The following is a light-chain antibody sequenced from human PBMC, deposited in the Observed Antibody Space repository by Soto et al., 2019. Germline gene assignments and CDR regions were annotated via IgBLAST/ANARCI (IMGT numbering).Light chain of an antibody. CDR3: QQANSFPPVT. Sequence: DIQMTQSPSSLSASVGDRVTITCQASQDISNYLNWYQQKPGKAPKLLIYDASNLETGVPSRFSGSGSGTDFTFTISSLQPEDIATYYCQQANSFPPVTFGGGTKVEIK. CDR2: DAS. J-gene: IGKJ4*01. V-gene: IGKV1-33*01. CDR1: QDISNY.